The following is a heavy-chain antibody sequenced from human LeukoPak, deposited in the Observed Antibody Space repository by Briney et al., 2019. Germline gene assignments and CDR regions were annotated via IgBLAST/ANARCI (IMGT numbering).Heavy chain of an antibody. V-gene: IGHV3-23*01. CDR3: AKGRYSSKDAFVI. J-gene: IGHJ3*02. Sequence: GGSLRLSCAASGFTFSSYAMSWVRQAPGKGLECVSAISGSGGSTYYADSVKGRFTISRDNSKNTLYLQMNSLRAEDTAVYYCAKGRYSSKDAFVIWGQGTMVTVSS. CDR2: ISGSGGST. D-gene: IGHD6-19*01. CDR1: GFTFSSYA.